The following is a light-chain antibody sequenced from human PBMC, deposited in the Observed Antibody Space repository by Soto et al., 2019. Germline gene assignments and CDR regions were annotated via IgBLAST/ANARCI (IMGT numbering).Light chain of an antibody. CDR1: QGIRSA. CDR3: QQYNNWLLT. Sequence: AIQLTQSPSSLSASVGDSVTITCRASQGIRSALSWYQQKPGKAPNLLIYDASTLETGVPPRFSGSGSGTEFTLTISSLQSEDFAVYYCQQYNNWLLTFGGGTKVEIK. CDR2: DAS. J-gene: IGKJ4*01. V-gene: IGKV1D-13*01.